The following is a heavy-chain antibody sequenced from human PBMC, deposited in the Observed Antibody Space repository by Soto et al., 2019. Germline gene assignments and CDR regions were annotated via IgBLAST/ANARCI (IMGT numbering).Heavy chain of an antibody. CDR2: FDPEDGET. CDR1: GYTLTELS. D-gene: IGHD4-17*01. Sequence: ASVKVSCKASGYTLTELSMHWVRQAPGKGLEWMGGFDPEDGETIYAQKFQGRVTMTEDTSTDTAYMELSSLRSEDTAVYYCATAYGDYWYFDYWGQGTLVTVSS. CDR3: ATAYGDYWYFDY. J-gene: IGHJ4*02. V-gene: IGHV1-24*01.